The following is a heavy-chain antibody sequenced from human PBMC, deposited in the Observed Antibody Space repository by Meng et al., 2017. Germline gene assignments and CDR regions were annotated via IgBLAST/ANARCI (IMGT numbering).Heavy chain of an antibody. D-gene: IGHD3-22*01. CDR1: GGSISSSNW. J-gene: IGHJ4*02. CDR3: ARAGVGYYDSSGPYSY. V-gene: IGHV4-4*02. Sequence: QGALQGAGPGLGKPAGTLSLTCAVSGGSISSSNWWSWVRQPPGKGLEWIGEIYHSGSTNYNPSLKSRVTISVDKSKNQFSLKLSSVTAADTAVYYCARAGVGYYDSSGPYSYWGQGTLVTVSS. CDR2: IYHSGST.